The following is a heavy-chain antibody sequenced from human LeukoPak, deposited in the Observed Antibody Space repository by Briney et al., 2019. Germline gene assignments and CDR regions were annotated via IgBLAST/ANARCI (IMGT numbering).Heavy chain of an antibody. CDR3: ARPAVYDSSGPMEY. J-gene: IGHJ4*02. D-gene: IGHD3-22*01. CDR1: GGSISSSSYY. CDR2: IYYSGST. Sequence: SETLSLTCTVSGGSISSSSYYWGWIRQPPGKGPEWIGSIYYSGSTYYNPSLKSRVTISVDTSKNQFSLKLSSVTAADTAVYYCARPAVYDSSGPMEYWGQGTLVTVSS. V-gene: IGHV4-39*01.